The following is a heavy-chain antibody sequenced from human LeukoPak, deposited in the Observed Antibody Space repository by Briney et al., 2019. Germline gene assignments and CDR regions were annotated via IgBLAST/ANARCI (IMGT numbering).Heavy chain of an antibody. D-gene: IGHD2-2*01. J-gene: IGHJ4*02. Sequence: SETLSLTCTVSGGSISSGGYYWSWIRQHPGEGLEWIGYIYYSGSTYYNPSLKSRVTISVDTSKNQFSLKLSSVAAADAAVYYCARVPIPPHCSSTSCYSIDYWGQGTLVTVSS. CDR2: IYYSGST. CDR1: GGSISSGGYY. V-gene: IGHV4-31*03. CDR3: ARVPIPPHCSSTSCYSIDY.